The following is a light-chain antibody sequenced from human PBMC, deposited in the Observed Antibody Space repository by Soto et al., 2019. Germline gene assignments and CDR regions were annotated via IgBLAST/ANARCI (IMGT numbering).Light chain of an antibody. J-gene: IGLJ3*02. Sequence: HSALTQPASVSGSPGQSITISCTGTNSDVGGYDYVSWYQHYPGKAPKLLIYQVNNRPSGVSSRFSGSKSGNTASLTFSGLQAEDEADYYCSSLTSSNTWVFGGGTKLTVL. CDR2: QVN. CDR1: NSDVGGYDY. V-gene: IGLV2-14*01. CDR3: SSLTSSNTWV.